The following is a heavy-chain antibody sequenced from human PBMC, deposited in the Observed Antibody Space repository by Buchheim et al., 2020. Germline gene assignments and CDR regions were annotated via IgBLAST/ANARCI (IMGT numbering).Heavy chain of an antibody. V-gene: IGHV4-59*01. Sequence: QVQLQESGPGLVKPSETLSLTCTVSGGSISSYYWSWIRQPPGKGLEWIGYIYYSGSTNYNPSLKSRVTISVDTSKNQFPLKLSSVTAADTAVYYCARDRSGYWFDPWGQGTL. CDR3: ARDRSGYWFDP. J-gene: IGHJ5*02. CDR1: GGSISSYY. CDR2: IYYSGST. D-gene: IGHD3-10*01.